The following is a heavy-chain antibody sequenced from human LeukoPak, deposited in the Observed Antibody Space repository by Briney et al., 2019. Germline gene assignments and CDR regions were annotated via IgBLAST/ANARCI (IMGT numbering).Heavy chain of an antibody. CDR2: IESDGSST. CDR3: ASARGRFGELLHFIY. J-gene: IGHJ4*01. D-gene: IGHD3-10*01. Sequence: PGESLRLSCAASGFTLSSYWMHWVRQAPGKGLVWVSRIESDGSSTSYADSVKGRFTISRDNAKNTLYLQMNSLRAEDTAVYYCASARGRFGELLHFIYWGQGTLVTVSS. CDR1: GFTLSSYW. V-gene: IGHV3-74*01.